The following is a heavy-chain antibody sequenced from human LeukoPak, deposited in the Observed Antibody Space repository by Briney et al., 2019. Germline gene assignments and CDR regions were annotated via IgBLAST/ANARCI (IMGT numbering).Heavy chain of an antibody. J-gene: IGHJ5*02. D-gene: IGHD5-12*01. V-gene: IGHV3-49*03. CDR3: TRDRGFSGYVNNWFDP. Sequence: PGGSLRLSCTASGFXFGDYAISWFRQAPGKGLEWVGFIRSKAYGGTTEYAASVKGRFTISRDDSKSIAYLQMNSLKTEDTAVYCCTRDRGFSGYVNNWFDPWGQGTLVTVSS. CDR2: IRSKAYGGTT. CDR1: GFXFGDYA.